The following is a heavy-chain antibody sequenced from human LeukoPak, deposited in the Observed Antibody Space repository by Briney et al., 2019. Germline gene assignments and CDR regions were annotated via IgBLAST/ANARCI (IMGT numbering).Heavy chain of an antibody. CDR1: GGSFSGYY. CDR3: RASCSSTSCYRGYYYYGMDV. CDR2: IYHSGST. V-gene: IGHV4-34*01. Sequence: SETLSLTCAVYGGSFSGYYWSWIRQPPGKGLEWIGEIYHSGSTNYNPSLKSRVTISVDTSKNQFSLKLSSVTAADTAVYYCRASCSSTSCYRGYYYYGMDVWGQGTTVTVSS. J-gene: IGHJ6*02. D-gene: IGHD2-2*02.